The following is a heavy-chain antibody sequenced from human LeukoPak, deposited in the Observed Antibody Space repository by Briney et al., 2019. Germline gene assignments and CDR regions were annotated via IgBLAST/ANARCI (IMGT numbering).Heavy chain of an antibody. J-gene: IGHJ4*02. CDR3: ARDGVTVTSFYYFDC. Sequence: GVSLRLSCAASGFTFTTYAMHWVRQAPGKGLEWVAVISNDGSNKYYADSVRGRFTISRDNSKNTLYLHMNSLRAEDAAVYYCARDGVTVTSFYYFDCWGQGTLVTVSS. D-gene: IGHD4-11*01. CDR1: GFTFTTYA. CDR2: ISNDGSNK. V-gene: IGHV3-30*04.